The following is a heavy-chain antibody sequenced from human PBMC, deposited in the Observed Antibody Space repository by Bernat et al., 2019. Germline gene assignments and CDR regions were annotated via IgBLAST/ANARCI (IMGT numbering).Heavy chain of an antibody. J-gene: IGHJ4*02. CDR2: ISGSGGST. Sequence: EVQLLESGGGLVQPGGSLRLSCAASGFTFSSYAMSWVRQAPGKGLEWVSAISGSGGSTYYADSVKGRFTISRDNSENTLYLQMNSLRAEDTAVYYCAKGGDFGVVIIHLDYWGQGTLVTVSS. V-gene: IGHV3-23*01. CDR3: AKGGDFGVVIIHLDY. CDR1: GFTFSSYA. D-gene: IGHD3-3*01.